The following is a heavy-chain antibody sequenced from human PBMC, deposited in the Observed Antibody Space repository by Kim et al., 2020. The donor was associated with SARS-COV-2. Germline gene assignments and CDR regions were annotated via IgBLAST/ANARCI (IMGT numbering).Heavy chain of an antibody. CDR1: GYTFTSYG. D-gene: IGHD3-10*01. J-gene: IGHJ4*02. V-gene: IGHV1-18*04. Sequence: ASVKVSCKASGYTFTSYGISWVRQAPGQGLEWMGWISAYNGNTNYAQKLQGRVTMTTDTSTSTAYMELRSLRSDDTAVYYCARDKDRLLWFGEGGFDYWGQGTLVTVSS. CDR3: ARDKDRLLWFGEGGFDY. CDR2: ISAYNGNT.